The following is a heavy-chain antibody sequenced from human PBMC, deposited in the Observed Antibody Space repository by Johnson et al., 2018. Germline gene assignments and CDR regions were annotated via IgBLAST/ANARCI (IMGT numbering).Heavy chain of an antibody. CDR2: ISYDGNNK. CDR3: AKDPGYYDSTGYAHYFDS. V-gene: IGHV3-30*18. J-gene: IGHJ4*02. D-gene: IGHD3-22*01. CDR1: RFTFSSCG. Sequence: QVQLVESGGGVVHPGRSLRLSCAASRFTFSSCGMHWVRQAPGKGLEGVAVISYDGNNKYYADSVKGRFTISRDNSKNTLYLQMNSLRAEDTAVYSCAKDPGYYDSTGYAHYFDSWGQGTLVTVSS.